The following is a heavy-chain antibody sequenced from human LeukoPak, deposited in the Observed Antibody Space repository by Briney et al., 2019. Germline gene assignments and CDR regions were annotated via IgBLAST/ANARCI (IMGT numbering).Heavy chain of an antibody. Sequence: GSSVKVSCKASGGTFSSYAISWVRQAPGQGLEWMGRIIPILGIANYAQKFQGRVTITADKSTSTAYMELSSLRSEDTAVYYCATIYFDWSIDAFDIWGQGTMVTVSS. J-gene: IGHJ3*02. CDR3: ATIYFDWSIDAFDI. V-gene: IGHV1-69*04. D-gene: IGHD3-9*01. CDR1: GGTFSSYA. CDR2: IIPILGIA.